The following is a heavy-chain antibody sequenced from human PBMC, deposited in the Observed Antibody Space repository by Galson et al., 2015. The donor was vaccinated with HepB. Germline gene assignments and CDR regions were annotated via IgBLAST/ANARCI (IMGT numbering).Heavy chain of an antibody. CDR2: INPNDGGS. V-gene: IGHV1-2*06. J-gene: IGHJ4*02. Sequence: SVKVSCKASGYRFTGYHIHWVRQAPGQGLEWMGRINPNDGGSNYAQQFHGRVALTRDTSISTVYLELTGPTSGDTTGDFCVRPAGTGGDFWGQGTLVTVSS. CDR1: GYRFTGYH. CDR3: VRPAGTGGDF. D-gene: IGHD6-13*01.